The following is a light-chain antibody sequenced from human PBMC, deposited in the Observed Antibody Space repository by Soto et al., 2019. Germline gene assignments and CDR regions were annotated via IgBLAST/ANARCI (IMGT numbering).Light chain of an antibody. CDR3: QQYHTSPLT. CDR1: QSVSSSY. CDR2: GAS. V-gene: IGKV3-20*01. J-gene: IGKJ1*01. Sequence: EIVLTQSPGTLSLSPGERATLSCRASQSVSSSYIAWYQQKRGQAPRRLIYGASIRATGIPDRFSGSGSGTDFTLTISRLEPEDFALYYCQQYHTSPLTFGQGTKVDIK.